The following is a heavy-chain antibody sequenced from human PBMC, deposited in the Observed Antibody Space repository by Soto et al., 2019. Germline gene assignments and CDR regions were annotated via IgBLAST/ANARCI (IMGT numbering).Heavy chain of an antibody. Sequence: EVQLVESGGGLVQSGGSLRLSCAASGFTFSSYWMSWVRQAPGKALECVANIKQDGRETYYVDSVKGRFTISRDNANSALYLQMDSLGAEDTAVYYCARGTSHYNYVHVWYWGQGTHVIVSS. V-gene: IGHV3-7*03. CDR2: IKQDGRET. D-gene: IGHD3-16*01. J-gene: IGHJ4*02. CDR1: GFTFSSYW. CDR3: ARGTSHYNYVHVWY.